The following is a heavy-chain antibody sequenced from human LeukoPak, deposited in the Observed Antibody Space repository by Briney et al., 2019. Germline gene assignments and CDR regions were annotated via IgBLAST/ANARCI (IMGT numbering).Heavy chain of an antibody. CDR2: ISWNSGSI. V-gene: IGHV3-9*01. D-gene: IGHD1-26*01. CDR1: GFTFDGYA. Sequence: PGRSLRLSCAASGFTFDGYAMHWVRQAPGKGLEWVSGISWNSGSIGYADSVKGRFTISRDNAKNSLYLQMNSLRAEDTALYYCAKGRGARPLFDYWGQGTPVTVSS. J-gene: IGHJ4*02. CDR3: AKGRGARPLFDY.